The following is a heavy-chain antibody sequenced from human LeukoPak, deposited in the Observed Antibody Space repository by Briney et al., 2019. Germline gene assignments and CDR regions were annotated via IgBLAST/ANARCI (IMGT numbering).Heavy chain of an antibody. CDR1: GFTFSDYY. Sequence: GGSLRLSCAASGFTFSDYYMSWIRQAPGKGLEWVSYISSSGSTIYYADSVKGRFTISRDNAKNSLYLQMNSLRAEGTAVYYCARAIAARTPLFDCWGQGPLVTVSS. J-gene: IGHJ4*02. D-gene: IGHD6-6*01. V-gene: IGHV3-11*01. CDR2: ISSSGSTI. CDR3: ARAIAARTPLFDC.